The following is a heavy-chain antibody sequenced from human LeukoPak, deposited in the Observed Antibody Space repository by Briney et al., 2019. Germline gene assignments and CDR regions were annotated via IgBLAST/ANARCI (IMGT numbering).Heavy chain of an antibody. D-gene: IGHD1-26*01. V-gene: IGHV1-2*02. CDR1: GYTFTGYH. CDR3: ARRETNTQWGFDY. Sequence: ASVKVSCKASGYTFTGYHMHWVRQAPGQGPEWLGWVNPNNGDTNYAQKFQGRVTMSRDTSISTAYMELNSLRSDDTAVYYCARRETNTQWGFDYWGQGTLVTVSS. CDR2: VNPNNGDT. J-gene: IGHJ4*02.